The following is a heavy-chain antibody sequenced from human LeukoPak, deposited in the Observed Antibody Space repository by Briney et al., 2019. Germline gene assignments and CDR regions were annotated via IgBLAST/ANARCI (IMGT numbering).Heavy chain of an antibody. J-gene: IGHJ3*02. CDR2: IYYSGST. Sequence: SETLSLTCTVSGGSISSSSYYWGWIRQPPGKGLEWIGSIYYSGSTHYNPSLKSRVTISVDTSKNQFSLKLSSVTAADTAVYYCARADRQLHYYDSSGYPTNDAFDIWGQGTRVTVSS. CDR1: GGSISSSSYY. CDR3: ARADRQLHYYDSSGYPTNDAFDI. D-gene: IGHD3-22*01. V-gene: IGHV4-39*07.